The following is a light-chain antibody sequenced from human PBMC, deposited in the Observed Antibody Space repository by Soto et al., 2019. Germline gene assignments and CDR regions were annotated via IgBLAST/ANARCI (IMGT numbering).Light chain of an antibody. V-gene: IGKV1-13*02. CDR1: QSISSY. CDR2: DAS. CDR3: QQYYSYPLIT. J-gene: IGKJ5*01. Sequence: IQMTQSPSSLSASVGDRVTITCRASQSISSYLSWYQQKPGKAPKLLMYDASSLESGVPSRFSGSGSGTDFTLTISCLQSEDFATYYCQQYYSYPLITFGQGTRLEIK.